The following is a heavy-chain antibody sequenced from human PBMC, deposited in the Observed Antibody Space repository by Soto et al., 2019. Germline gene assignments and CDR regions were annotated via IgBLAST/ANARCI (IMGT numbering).Heavy chain of an antibody. J-gene: IGHJ4*02. CDR1: GYSFAGYW. CDR3: ARQIYDSDSGPNFQYYFDS. V-gene: IGHV5-10-1*01. Sequence: GESLKISCKGSGYSFAGYWITWVRQVPGKGLEWIGRIDPTDSHTYYSPSFRGHVTISAAKSITTVFLQWSSLRASDTAMYYCARQIYDSDSGPNFQYYFDSWGQGTLVTVSS. D-gene: IGHD3-22*01. CDR2: IDPTDSHT.